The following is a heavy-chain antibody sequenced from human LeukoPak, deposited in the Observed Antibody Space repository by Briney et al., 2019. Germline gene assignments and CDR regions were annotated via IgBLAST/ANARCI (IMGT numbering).Heavy chain of an antibody. V-gene: IGHV5-51*01. D-gene: IGHD3-10*01. J-gene: IGHJ4*02. CDR2: IYPGDSDT. Sequence: GESLKISCKSSGYRFTSYWIGWVRQMPGKGLEWMGIIYPGDSDTRYSPSFQGQVTISADKSISTAYLQWSSLKASDTAMYYCARRRYYGSGSYAPFDYWGQGTLVTVSS. CDR1: GYRFTSYW. CDR3: ARRRYYGSGSYAPFDY.